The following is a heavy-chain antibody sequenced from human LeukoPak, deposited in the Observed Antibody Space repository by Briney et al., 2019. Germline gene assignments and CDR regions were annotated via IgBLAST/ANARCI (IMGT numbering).Heavy chain of an antibody. CDR1: GFTVRSNY. D-gene: IGHD2-21*02. V-gene: IGHV3-53*01. J-gene: IGHJ4*02. Sequence: PGGSLRLSCAASGFTVRSNYMSWVRQAPGKGLEWVSVIYSGGSTYYADSVKGRFTISRDNSKNTLYLQMNSLRAEDTAVYYCARAVSVSGGDGYWGQGTLVTVSS. CDR3: ARAVSVSGGDGY. CDR2: IYSGGST.